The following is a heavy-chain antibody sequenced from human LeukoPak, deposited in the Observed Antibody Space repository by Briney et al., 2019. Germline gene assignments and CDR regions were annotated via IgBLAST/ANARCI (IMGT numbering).Heavy chain of an antibody. J-gene: IGHJ5*02. D-gene: IGHD2-2*01. CDR2: IIPIFGTA. CDR3: ARLDTALYCSSTSCYSPTSRVGFDP. CDR1: GGTFSSYA. Sequence: ASVKVSCKASGGTFSSYAISWVRQATGQGLEWMGGIIPIFGTANYAQKFQGRVTITADESTSTAYMELSSLRTEDTAVYYCARLDTALYCSSTSCYSPTSRVGFDPWGQGTLVTVSS. V-gene: IGHV1-69*13.